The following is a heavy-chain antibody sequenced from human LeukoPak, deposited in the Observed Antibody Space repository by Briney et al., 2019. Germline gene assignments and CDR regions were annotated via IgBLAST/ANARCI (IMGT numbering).Heavy chain of an antibody. Sequence: GASVKVSCKASGYTFTSYGISWVRQAPGQGLEWMGWISAYNGNTNYAQKFQGRVTMTRNTSISTAYMELSSLRSEDTAVYYCARADRGGGYYYYYYYMDVWGKGTTVTISS. CDR1: GYTFTSYG. D-gene: IGHD3-16*01. CDR3: ARADRGGGYYYYYYYMDV. J-gene: IGHJ6*03. CDR2: ISAYNGNT. V-gene: IGHV1-18*01.